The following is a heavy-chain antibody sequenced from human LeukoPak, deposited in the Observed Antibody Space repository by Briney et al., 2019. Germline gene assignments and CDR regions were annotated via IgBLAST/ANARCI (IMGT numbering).Heavy chain of an antibody. CDR2: IYHSGST. V-gene: IGHV4-30-2*01. CDR1: GGSISSGGYS. J-gene: IGHJ6*02. D-gene: IGHD1-26*01. CDR3: ARGRSNYYGMDV. Sequence: PSQTLSLTCAVSGGSISSGGYSWSWIRQPPGTGLEWIGYIYHSGSTYYNPSLKSRVTISVDRSKNQFSLKLSSVTAADTAVYYCARGRSNYYGMDVWGQGTTVTVSS.